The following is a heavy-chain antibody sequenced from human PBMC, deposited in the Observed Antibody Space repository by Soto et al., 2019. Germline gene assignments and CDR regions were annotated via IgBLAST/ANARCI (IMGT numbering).Heavy chain of an antibody. D-gene: IGHD1-20*01. CDR1: GFTFSSYG. V-gene: IGHV3-30*18. CDR2: ISYDGSNK. J-gene: IGHJ4*02. CDR3: AKAPRITGTGPYFDY. Sequence: PGGSLRLSCAASGFTFSSYGMHWVRQAPGKGLEWVAVISYDGSNKYYADSVKGRFTISRDNSKNTLYLQMNSLRAEDTAVYYCAKAPRITGTGPYFDYWGQGTLVTVSS.